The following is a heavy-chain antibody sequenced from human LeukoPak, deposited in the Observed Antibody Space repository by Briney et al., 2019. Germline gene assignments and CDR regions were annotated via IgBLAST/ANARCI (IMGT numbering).Heavy chain of an antibody. CDR1: GGAFSNYG. Sequence: SVKVSCKASGGAFSNYGISWVRQAPGQGLEWMGGIIPILGTANYAQRFQGRVTITTDESTSTAYMEVSSLRSEDTAVYYCARDSNIDGFDYWGQGTLVTVSS. J-gene: IGHJ4*02. D-gene: IGHD1/OR15-1a*01. V-gene: IGHV1-69*05. CDR2: IIPILGTA. CDR3: ARDSNIDGFDY.